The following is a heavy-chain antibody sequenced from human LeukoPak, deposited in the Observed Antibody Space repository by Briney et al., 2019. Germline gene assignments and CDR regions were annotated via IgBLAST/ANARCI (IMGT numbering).Heavy chain of an antibody. V-gene: IGHV3-74*01. CDR2: INSDGSST. CDR3: ARVFLYYYGSGSYSDY. J-gene: IGHJ4*02. Sequence: PGGSLRLSCAASGFTFSSYWMHWVRQAPGTGLVWVSRINSDGSSTSYADSVKGRFTISRDNAKNTLYLQMNSLRAEDTAVYYCARVFLYYYGSGSYSDYWGQGTLVTVSS. D-gene: IGHD3-10*01. CDR1: GFTFSSYW.